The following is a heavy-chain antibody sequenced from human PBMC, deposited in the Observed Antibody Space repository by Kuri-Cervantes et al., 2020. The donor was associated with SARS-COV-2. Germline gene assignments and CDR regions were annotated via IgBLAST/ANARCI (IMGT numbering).Heavy chain of an antibody. CDR1: GFTFSSYA. CDR3: AKDREDIVVVPAAHSPDAFDI. Sequence: GGSLRFSCAASGFTFSSYAMSWVRQAPGKGLEWVSAISGSGGSTYYADSVKGRFTISRDNSKNTLYLQMNSLRAEDTAVYYCAKDREDIVVVPAAHSPDAFDIWGQGTMVTVSS. J-gene: IGHJ3*02. V-gene: IGHV3-23*01. CDR2: ISGSGGST. D-gene: IGHD2-2*01.